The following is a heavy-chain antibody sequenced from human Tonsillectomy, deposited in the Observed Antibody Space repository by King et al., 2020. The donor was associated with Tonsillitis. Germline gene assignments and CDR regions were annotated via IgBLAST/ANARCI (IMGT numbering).Heavy chain of an antibody. Sequence: VQLVESGGGLVKPGGSLRLSCAASGFTFSSYSMNWVRQAPGKGLEWVSSISSSSSYIYYADSVKGRFTISRDNAKNSLYLQMNSLRAEDTAVYYCAREGYYYYDSSGYYLNYWGQGTLVTVSS. CDR3: AREGYYYYDSSGYYLNY. CDR2: ISSSSSYI. CDR1: GFTFSSYS. J-gene: IGHJ4*02. V-gene: IGHV3-21*01. D-gene: IGHD3-22*01.